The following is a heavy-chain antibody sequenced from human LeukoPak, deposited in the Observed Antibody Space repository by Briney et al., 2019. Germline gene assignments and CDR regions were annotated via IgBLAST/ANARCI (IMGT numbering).Heavy chain of an antibody. V-gene: IGHV3-23*01. J-gene: IGHJ4*02. CDR1: GFTFSSSA. D-gene: IGHD2-15*01. CDR2: TSNNGGYT. CDR3: AKQLGYCSDGSCYFPY. Sequence: PGGSLRLSCAASGFTFSSSAMSWVRQAPGKGLEWVSATSNNGGYTYYADSVQGRFTISRDNSKSTLCLQMNSLGAEDTAVYYCAKQLGYCSDGSCYFPYWGQGTLVTVSS.